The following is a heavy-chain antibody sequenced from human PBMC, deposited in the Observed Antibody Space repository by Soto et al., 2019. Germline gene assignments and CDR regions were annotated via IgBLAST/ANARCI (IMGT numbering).Heavy chain of an antibody. Sequence: SVTVSCKASGGTFSSYAISWLRQAPGQGLEWRGGIIPIFGTANYAQKFQGRVTITADESTSTAYMELSSLRSEDTAVYYCAREPTGYSSSWYDYWGQGTLVTVSS. CDR3: AREPTGYSSSWYDY. J-gene: IGHJ4*02. D-gene: IGHD6-13*01. V-gene: IGHV1-69*13. CDR1: GGTFSSYA. CDR2: IIPIFGTA.